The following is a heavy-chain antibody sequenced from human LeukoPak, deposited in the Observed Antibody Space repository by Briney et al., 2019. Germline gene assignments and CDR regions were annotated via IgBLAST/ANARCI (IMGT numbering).Heavy chain of an antibody. J-gene: IGHJ4*02. Sequence: GGSLRLSCAASGFTFNDYYMSWIRQASGKGLEWISYISSSGATIHYADSVKGRFTISRDSAKNSLYMQMNSLRAEDTAVYYCAAGAMAFIDYWGQGTLVTVSS. CDR2: ISSSGATI. CDR3: AAGAMAFIDY. V-gene: IGHV3-11*04. CDR1: GFTFNDYY. D-gene: IGHD5-18*01.